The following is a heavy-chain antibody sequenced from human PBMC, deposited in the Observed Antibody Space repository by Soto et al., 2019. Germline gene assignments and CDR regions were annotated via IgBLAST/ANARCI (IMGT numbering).Heavy chain of an antibody. D-gene: IGHD4-17*01. CDR3: ARGATIERGERDFDY. CDR1: GFSFSDYG. Sequence: QVQLVESGAGVVQPGRSLRLSCAASGFSFSDYGMHWVRQAPGKGLEWVAAIWYDGSHKYHADSVKDRFTISRDNSKNTLYLQMDSLRAEDTAVYYCARGATIERGERDFDYLGQGALVTVSS. J-gene: IGHJ4*02. V-gene: IGHV3-33*01. CDR2: IWYDGSHK.